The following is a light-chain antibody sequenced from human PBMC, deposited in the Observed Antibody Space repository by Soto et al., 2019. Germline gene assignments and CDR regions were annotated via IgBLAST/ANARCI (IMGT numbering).Light chain of an antibody. CDR2: GVS. Sequence: EIVLTQSPATLSLSPGERATLSCRASQSVSSNLAWYQQKPGQAPRLLIYGVSSRATGVPDRFSGSGSGTDFTLTISRLEPEDFAVYYCQQYTDWPLTFGQGTKVDI. V-gene: IGKV3-20*01. CDR3: QQYTDWPLT. J-gene: IGKJ1*01. CDR1: QSVSSN.